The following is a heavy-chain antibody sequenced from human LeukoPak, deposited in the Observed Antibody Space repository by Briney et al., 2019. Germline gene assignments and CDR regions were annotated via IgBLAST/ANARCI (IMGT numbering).Heavy chain of an antibody. V-gene: IGHV4-34*01. D-gene: IGHD3-10*01. Sequence: PSETLSLTCTVSRGSISSYYWSWIRQPPGKGLEWIGEINHSGSTNYNPSLKSRVTISVDTSKNQFSLKLSSVTAADTAVYYCARSLLWFGELDYWGQGTLVTVSS. CDR1: RGSISSYY. J-gene: IGHJ4*02. CDR2: INHSGST. CDR3: ARSLLWFGELDY.